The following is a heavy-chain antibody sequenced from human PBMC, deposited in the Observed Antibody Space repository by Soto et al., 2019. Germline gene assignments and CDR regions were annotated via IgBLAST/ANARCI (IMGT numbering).Heavy chain of an antibody. D-gene: IGHD2-15*01. CDR3: ARESVVSTVAGAIDL. CDR2: IYFTGNN. Sequence: QVQLRESGPGLVKPSQTLSLTCNVSGDSINSGNYYWAWIRQHPGKDLEWIGYIYFTGNNYYNPSLKSRVSISIDTSKNQFSLDLYSVTAADTAIYYCARESVVSTVAGAIDLWGQGTLVTVSS. CDR1: GDSINSGNYY. V-gene: IGHV4-31*03. J-gene: IGHJ5*02.